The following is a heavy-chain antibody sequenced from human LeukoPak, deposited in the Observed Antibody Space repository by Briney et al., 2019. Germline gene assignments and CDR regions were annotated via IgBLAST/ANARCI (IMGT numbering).Heavy chain of an antibody. J-gene: IGHJ5*02. V-gene: IGHV3-21*01. CDR1: GFTFSSYS. CDR3: ALNRGGSTRFDP. CDR2: ISSSSSYI. D-gene: IGHD1/OR15-1a*01. Sequence: GGSLRLSCAASGFTFSSYSMNWVRQAPGKGLEWVSSISSSSSYIYYADSVKGRFTISRDNAKNSLYLQMNSLRAEDTAVYYCALNRGGSTRFDPWGQGTLVTVSS.